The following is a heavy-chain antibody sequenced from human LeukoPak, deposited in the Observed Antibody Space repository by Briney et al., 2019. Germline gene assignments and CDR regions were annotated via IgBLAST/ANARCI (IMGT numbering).Heavy chain of an antibody. J-gene: IGHJ6*03. V-gene: IGHV4-38-2*02. D-gene: IGHD3-9*01. CDR2: IYHSGST. CDR1: GYSISSGYY. CDR3: ARGRYDILTGYYDYYYYYMDV. Sequence: PSETLSLTCTVSGYSISSGYYWGWIRQPPGKGLEWIGSIYHSGSTFYNSSLKSRVTISVDTSKNQFSLKLTSVTAADTAVYYCARGRYDILTGYYDYYYYYMDVWGKGTTVTISS.